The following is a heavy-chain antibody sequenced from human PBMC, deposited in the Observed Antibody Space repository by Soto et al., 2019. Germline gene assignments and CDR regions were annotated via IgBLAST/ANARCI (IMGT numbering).Heavy chain of an antibody. Sequence: QITLKESGPTLVKPTQTLTFTCTFSGFSSRTRGVAVGWFRQPPGKALQWLALIYWDEDKWSSPALRSRLTIADDTSKNQLVLTMANVDPVDTATFYCANRPRGDGYDFDYWGQSILVTVSS. D-gene: IGHD5-12*01. CDR3: ANRPRGDGYDFDY. J-gene: IGHJ4*02. V-gene: IGHV2-5*02. CDR1: GFSSRTRGVA. CDR2: IYWDEDK.